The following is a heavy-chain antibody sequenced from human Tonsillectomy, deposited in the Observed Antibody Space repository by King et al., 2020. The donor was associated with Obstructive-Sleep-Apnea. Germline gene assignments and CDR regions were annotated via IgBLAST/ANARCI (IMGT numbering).Heavy chain of an antibody. CDR3: ARHERLFDY. J-gene: IGHJ4*02. Sequence: VQLVESGGGVVQPGRSLRLSCAASGFTFSSYGMHWVRQAPGKGLEWVAVIWYDGSNKYYADSVKGRFTISRDNSKNTLYLQMNSLGAEDTAVYYCARHERLFDYWGQGTLVTVSS. V-gene: IGHV3-33*01. CDR2: IWYDGSNK. CDR1: GFTFSSYG. D-gene: IGHD4-11*01.